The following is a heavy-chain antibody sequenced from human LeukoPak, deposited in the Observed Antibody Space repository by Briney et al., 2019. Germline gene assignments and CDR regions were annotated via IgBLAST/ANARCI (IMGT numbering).Heavy chain of an antibody. J-gene: IGHJ6*03. CDR1: GGTFSSYA. V-gene: IGHV1-69*13. D-gene: IGHD5-18*01. CDR3: ARGREIQLWFSYYYYMDV. Sequence: AASVKVSCKASGGTFSSYAISWVRPAPGRGREWMGGIIPIFGTANYAQKFQGRVTITADESTSTAYMELNSLRSEDTAVYYCARGREIQLWFSYYYYMDVWGKGTTVTVSS. CDR2: IIPIFGTA.